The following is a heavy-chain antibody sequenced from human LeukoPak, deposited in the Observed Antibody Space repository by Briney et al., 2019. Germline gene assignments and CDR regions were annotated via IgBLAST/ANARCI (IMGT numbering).Heavy chain of an antibody. CDR2: IYYSGST. D-gene: IGHD3-22*01. CDR1: GGSISSSSYY. J-gene: IGHJ4*02. Sequence: SETLSLTCTVSGGSISSSSYYWGWIRQPPGKGLEWIGSIYYSGSTYYNPSLKSRVTISVDKSKNQFSLKLSSVTAADTAVYYCARDRRYYDSSGYIRGFDYWGQGTLVTVSS. V-gene: IGHV4-39*07. CDR3: ARDRRYYDSSGYIRGFDY.